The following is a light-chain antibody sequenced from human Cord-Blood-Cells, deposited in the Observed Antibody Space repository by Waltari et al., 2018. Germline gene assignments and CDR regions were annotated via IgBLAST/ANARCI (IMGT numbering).Light chain of an antibody. CDR3: CSYAGSSPWV. V-gene: IGLV2-23*01. CDR2: EGS. Sequence: QSALTQPASVSGSPGQSITISCTGTSSDFGSYNLFSWYQQHPGKAPKLMIYEGSKRPSGVSNRFSGSKSGNTASLTISGLQAEDEADYYCCSYAGSSPWVFGGGTKLTVL. CDR1: SSDFGSYNL. J-gene: IGLJ3*02.